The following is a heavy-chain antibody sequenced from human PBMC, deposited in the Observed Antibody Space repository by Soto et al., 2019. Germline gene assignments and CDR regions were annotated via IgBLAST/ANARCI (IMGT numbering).Heavy chain of an antibody. CDR2: IIPIFGTA. D-gene: IGHD1-26*01. CDR1: GGTFRNYA. J-gene: IGHJ4*02. CDR3: ARSSLVGATAINLDY. Sequence: SVKVSCKASGGTFRNYAISWVRQAPGQGLEWLGGIIPIFGTASYAQKFQGRVTISADESTSTAYMELSGLTSEDTAVYYCARSSLVGATAINLDYWGQGTLVTVSS. V-gene: IGHV1-69*13.